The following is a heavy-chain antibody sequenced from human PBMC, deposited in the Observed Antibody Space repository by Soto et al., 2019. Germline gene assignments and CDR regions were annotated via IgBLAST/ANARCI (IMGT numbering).Heavy chain of an antibody. Sequence: GASVKVSCTTSGYTFTSYGISWVRQAPGQGLEWMGWISAYNGNTNYAQKLQGRVTMTTDTSTSTAYMELRSLSSDDTAVYYCARDVDSRFDPWGQGTLVTVSS. CDR1: GYTFTSYG. V-gene: IGHV1-18*01. CDR2: ISAYNGNT. J-gene: IGHJ5*02. CDR3: ARDVDSRFDP. D-gene: IGHD5-12*01.